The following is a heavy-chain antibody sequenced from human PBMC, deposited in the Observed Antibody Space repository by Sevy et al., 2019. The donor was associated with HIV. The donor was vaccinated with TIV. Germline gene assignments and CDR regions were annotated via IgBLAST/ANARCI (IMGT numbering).Heavy chain of an antibody. CDR2: ISGSGGST. CDR1: GFTFSTYA. D-gene: IGHD3-10*01. V-gene: IGHV3-23*01. CDR3: AKGGSGCYYIYPFDY. Sequence: GGSLRLSCAASGFTFSTYAMSWVRQAPGKGLEWLSAISGSGGSTYYADSVKGRFTISRDNSKNTLYLQMNSLRAEDTAVYYCAKGGSGCYYIYPFDYWGQGTLVTVSS. J-gene: IGHJ4*02.